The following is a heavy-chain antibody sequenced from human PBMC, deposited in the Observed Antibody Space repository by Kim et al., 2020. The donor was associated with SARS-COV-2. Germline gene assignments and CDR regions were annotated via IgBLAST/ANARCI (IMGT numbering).Heavy chain of an antibody. J-gene: IGHJ3*02. CDR2: INHSGST. D-gene: IGHD6-13*01. V-gene: IGHV4-34*01. CDR1: GGSFSGYY. Sequence: SETLSLTCAVYGGSFSGYYWSWIRQPPGKGLEWIGEINHSGSTNYNPSLKSRVTISVDTSKNQFSLKLSSVTAADTAVYYCARGHPPRYSSSWYKGAFDIWGQGTMGTVSS. CDR3: ARGHPPRYSSSWYKGAFDI.